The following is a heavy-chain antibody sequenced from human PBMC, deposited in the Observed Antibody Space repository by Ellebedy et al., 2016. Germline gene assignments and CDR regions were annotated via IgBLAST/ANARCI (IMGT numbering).Heavy chain of an antibody. Sequence: ASLKVSCXASGYTFTSYGISWVRQAPGQGLEWMGWISANNGNTNYAQKLQGRVTMTTDTSTSTAYMELRSLRSDDTAVYYCARTLRLGISLNYFDYWGQGTLVTVSS. CDR1: GYTFTSYG. V-gene: IGHV1-18*01. D-gene: IGHD2/OR15-2a*01. J-gene: IGHJ4*02. CDR3: ARTLRLGISLNYFDY. CDR2: ISANNGNT.